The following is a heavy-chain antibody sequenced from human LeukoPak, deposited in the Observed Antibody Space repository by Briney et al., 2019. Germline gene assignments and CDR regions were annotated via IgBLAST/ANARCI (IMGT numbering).Heavy chain of an antibody. CDR1: GFTFTNSW. V-gene: IGHV3-7*01. CDR3: ARERVTTTSFDY. Sequence: PGGSLRLSCAASGFTFTNSWMNWLRQAPGKGLEWVANIKQDGGAKNYVDSVKGRFTISRDNAKNSLYLQMNNLRVEDTAVYYCARERVTTTSFDYWGQGVLVTVSS. CDR2: IKQDGGAK. D-gene: IGHD2/OR15-2a*01. J-gene: IGHJ4*02.